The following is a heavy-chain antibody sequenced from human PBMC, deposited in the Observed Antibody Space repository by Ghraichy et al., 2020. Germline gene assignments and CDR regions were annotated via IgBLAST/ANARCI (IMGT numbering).Heavy chain of an antibody. CDR2: IYTSGST. V-gene: IGHV4-61*02. Sequence: SETLSLTCTVSGGSISSGSYYWSWIRQPAGKGLEWIGRIYTSGSTNYNPSLKSRVTMSVDTSKNQFSLKLSSVTAADTAVYYCARGEINIGFDPWGQGTLVTVSS. J-gene: IGHJ5*02. CDR1: GGSISSGSYY. CDR3: ARGEINIGFDP. D-gene: IGHD1-26*01.